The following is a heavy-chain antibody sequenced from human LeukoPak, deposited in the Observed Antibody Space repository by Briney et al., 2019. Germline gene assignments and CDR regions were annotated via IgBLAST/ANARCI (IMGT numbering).Heavy chain of an antibody. CDR3: ASFSWYHGAFDI. CDR2: INHSGST. D-gene: IGHD6-13*01. Sequence: PSETLSLTCAVYGGSFSGYYWSWIRQPLGKGLEWIGEINHSGSTNYNPSLKSRVTISVDTSKNQFSLKLSSVTAADTAVYYCASFSWYHGAFDIWGQGTMVTVSS. V-gene: IGHV4-34*01. CDR1: GGSFSGYY. J-gene: IGHJ3*02.